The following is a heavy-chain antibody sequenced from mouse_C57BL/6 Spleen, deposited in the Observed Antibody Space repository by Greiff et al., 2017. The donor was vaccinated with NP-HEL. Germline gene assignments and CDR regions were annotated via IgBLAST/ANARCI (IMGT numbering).Heavy chain of an antibody. CDR3: TTGYYYGSSSAY. CDR2: IDPENGDT. CDR1: GFNIKDDY. J-gene: IGHJ3*01. Sequence: EVKLEESGAELVRPGASVKLSCTASGFNIKDDYMHWVKQRPEQGLEWIGWIDPENGDTEYASKFQGKATITADTSSNTAYLQLSSLTSEDTAVYYCTTGYYYGSSSAYWGQGTLVTVSA. D-gene: IGHD1-1*01. V-gene: IGHV14-4*01.